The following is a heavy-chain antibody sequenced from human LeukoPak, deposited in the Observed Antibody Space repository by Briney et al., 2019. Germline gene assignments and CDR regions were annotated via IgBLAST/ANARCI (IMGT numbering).Heavy chain of an antibody. V-gene: IGHV4-59*01. CDR1: GGSITSYY. J-gene: IGHJ4*02. CDR3: ARGWGYFDS. Sequence: PSETLSLTCTVSGGSITSYYWSWIRQPPGKGLEWIGDIYYSGSTNYNLSLKSRVTISVDTSKTQFSLKLSSVTAADAAVYSCARGWGYFDSWGQGTLVTVSS. CDR2: IYYSGST. D-gene: IGHD7-27*01.